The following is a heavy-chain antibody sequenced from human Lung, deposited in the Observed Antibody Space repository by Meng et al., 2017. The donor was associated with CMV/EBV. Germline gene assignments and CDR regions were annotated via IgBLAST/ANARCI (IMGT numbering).Heavy chain of an antibody. J-gene: IGHJ4*02. CDR3: ARDHDSSGYFNDY. V-gene: IGHV1-69*04. D-gene: IGHD3-22*01. Sequence: SAKLLXKAPGGTLSSYTISWARQTPGQGLEWIGRIIPILGIANYAQKFQGRVTITADKSTSTAYMKLSSLRSEDTAVYYCARDHDSSGYFNDYWGQGTLVTVSS. CDR2: IIPILGIA. CDR1: GGTLSSYT.